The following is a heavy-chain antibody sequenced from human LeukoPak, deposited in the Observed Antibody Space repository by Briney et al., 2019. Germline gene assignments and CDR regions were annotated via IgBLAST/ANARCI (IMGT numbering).Heavy chain of an antibody. J-gene: IGHJ3*02. V-gene: IGHV3-21*04. CDR1: GSTFSSYN. CDR2: ISSSSNYI. Sequence: GGSLRLSCTASGSTFSSYNMNWVRQAPGKGLEWVSSISSSSNYIYYADSVKGRFTISRDNSKNTLYLQMNSLRAEDTAVYYCAKDYLPLVAVSDAFDIWGQGTMVTVSS. CDR3: AKDYLPLVAVSDAFDI. D-gene: IGHD2-15*01.